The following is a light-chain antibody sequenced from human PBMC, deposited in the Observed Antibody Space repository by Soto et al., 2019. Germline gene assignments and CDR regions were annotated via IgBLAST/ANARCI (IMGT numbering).Light chain of an antibody. V-gene: IGLV2-14*03. Sequence: QSVLTQPASVSGSPGQSITISCTGTSSDVGGYNYVSWFQHHPGKAPKLMIYDVTSRPSGVSNRFSGSKSGNTASLPISGLQAEEEDAYCCSSYTSSSTLGVFGTGTKLTVL. J-gene: IGLJ1*01. CDR3: SSYTSSSTLGV. CDR2: DVT. CDR1: SSDVGGYNY.